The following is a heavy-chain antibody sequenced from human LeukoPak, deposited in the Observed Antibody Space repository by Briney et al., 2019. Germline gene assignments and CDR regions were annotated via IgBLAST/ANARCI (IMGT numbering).Heavy chain of an antibody. Sequence: PGGSLRLSCAASGFTFSSYGMHWVRQASGKGLEWVAVTWYDGNHKYYANSVKGRFTISRDNPKNTLYLQMNSLRADDTAIYYCAKDLDCSSSSCGAFDMWGQGTMVTVSS. J-gene: IGHJ3*02. CDR2: TWYDGNHK. CDR3: AKDLDCSSSSCGAFDM. V-gene: IGHV3-33*06. D-gene: IGHD2-2*01. CDR1: GFTFSSYG.